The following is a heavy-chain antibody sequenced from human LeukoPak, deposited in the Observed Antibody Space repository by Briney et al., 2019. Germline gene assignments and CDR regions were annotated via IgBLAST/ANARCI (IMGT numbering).Heavy chain of an antibody. CDR3: ATGDLIAVAGTLARY. CDR1: GGSFSGYY. V-gene: IGHV4-34*01. Sequence: PSETLSLTCAVYGGSFSGYYWRWLRQPPGKGLEWIGEINHSGSTNYNPSLKSRVTISVDTSKNQFSLKLSSVTAADTAVYYCATGDLIAVAGTLARYWGQGTLVTVSS. CDR2: INHSGST. J-gene: IGHJ4*02. D-gene: IGHD6-19*01.